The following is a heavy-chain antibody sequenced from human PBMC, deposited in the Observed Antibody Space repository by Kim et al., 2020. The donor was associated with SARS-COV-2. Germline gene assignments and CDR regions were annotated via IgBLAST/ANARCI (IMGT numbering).Heavy chain of an antibody. J-gene: IGHJ4*01. D-gene: IGHD3-10*01. CDR3: ARDRLLLCFGDLLPFDY. Sequence: SETLSLTCTVSGYSISSGYYWGWIRQPPGKGLEWIGSIYHSGSTYYNPSLKSRVTISVDTSKNQFSLKLSSVPAADTSVYYCARDRLLLCFGDLLPFDY. V-gene: IGHV4-38-2*02. CDR2: IYHSGST. CDR1: GYSISSGYY.